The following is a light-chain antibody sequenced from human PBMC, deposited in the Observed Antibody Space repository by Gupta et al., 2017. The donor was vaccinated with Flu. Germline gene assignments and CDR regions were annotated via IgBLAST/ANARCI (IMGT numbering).Light chain of an antibody. CDR3: VLYRGSGISV. V-gene: IGLV8-61*01. J-gene: IGLJ3*02. CDR2: STN. Sequence: QPVVTQEPSFSVSPGGTVTLTCSLSSGSVSTSYYPSLYHQTPGQAPRTLIYSTNTRSSGVPDRFSGSIRGNKAALTITGAQADDESDYYCVLYRGSGISVFGGGTKLTVL. CDR1: SGSVSTSYY.